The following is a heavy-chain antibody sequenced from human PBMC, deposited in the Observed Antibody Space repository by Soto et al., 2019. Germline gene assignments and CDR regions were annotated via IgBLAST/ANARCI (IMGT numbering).Heavy chain of an antibody. D-gene: IGHD3-9*01. CDR2: IYYSGST. CDR1: GGSVSSGSYY. J-gene: IGHJ6*02. Sequence: ETLSLTCTVSGGSVSSGSYYWSWIRQPPGKGLEWIGYIYYSGSTNYNPSLKSRVTISVDTSKNQFSLKLSSVTAADTAVYYCARDRNYDILTGYYHDYYYGMDVWGQGTTVTVSS. V-gene: IGHV4-61*01. CDR3: ARDRNYDILTGYYHDYYYGMDV.